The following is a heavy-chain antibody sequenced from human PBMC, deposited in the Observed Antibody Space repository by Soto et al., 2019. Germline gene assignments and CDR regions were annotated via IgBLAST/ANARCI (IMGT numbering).Heavy chain of an antibody. Sequence: PSETLSLTCAVYGGSFSGYYWSWIRQPPGKGLEWIGEINHSGSTNYNPSLKSRVTISVDTSKNQFSLKLSSVTAADTAVYYCARGYSSSSFGARYYYYYMDVWGKGTTVTVSS. V-gene: IGHV4-34*01. CDR1: GGSFSGYY. D-gene: IGHD6-6*01. J-gene: IGHJ6*03. CDR2: INHSGST. CDR3: ARGYSSSSFGARYYYYYMDV.